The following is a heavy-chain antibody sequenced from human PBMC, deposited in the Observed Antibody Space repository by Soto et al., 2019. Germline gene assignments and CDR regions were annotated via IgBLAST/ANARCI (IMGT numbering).Heavy chain of an antibody. D-gene: IGHD2-8*02. CDR1: GGSFRGYY. CDR3: ARDKITGLFDY. CDR2: INHSGST. J-gene: IGHJ4*02. Sequence: SETLSLTCAVYGGSFRGYYSTWIRQPPGTGLEWIGEINHSGSTNYNPSLKSRVTVSVDTSKNQFSLKLTSVTAADTAVYYCARDKITGLFDYWGQGTLVTVSS. V-gene: IGHV4-34*01.